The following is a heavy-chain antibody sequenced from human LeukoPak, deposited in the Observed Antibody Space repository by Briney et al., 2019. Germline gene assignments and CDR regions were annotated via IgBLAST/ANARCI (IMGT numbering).Heavy chain of an antibody. CDR3: ASVVGKAVAGQMDV. J-gene: IGHJ6*02. D-gene: IGHD6-19*01. V-gene: IGHV4-59*01. CDR2: IYYSGST. CDR1: GGSISSYY. Sequence: SSETLSLTCTVSGGSISSYYWSWIRQPPGKGLEWIGYIYYSGSTNYNPSLKSRVTISVDTSKNQFSLKLSSVTAADTAVYYCASVVGKAVAGQMDVWGQGTTVTVSS.